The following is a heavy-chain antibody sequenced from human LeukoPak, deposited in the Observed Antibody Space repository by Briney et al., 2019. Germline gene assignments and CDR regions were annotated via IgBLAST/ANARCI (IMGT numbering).Heavy chain of an antibody. D-gene: IGHD4-11*01. J-gene: IGHJ4*02. CDR3: ARFHTSNYTSIDY. CDR1: GFTFSIYE. Sequence: PGGSLRLSCAASGFTFSIYEMTWVRQAPGKGLEWVSYINSANTIKYGDSVKGRFTISRDNAKNSLYLQMNSLRVEDTAVYYCARFHTSNYTSIDYWGQGTLVTVSS. CDR2: INSANTI. V-gene: IGHV3-48*03.